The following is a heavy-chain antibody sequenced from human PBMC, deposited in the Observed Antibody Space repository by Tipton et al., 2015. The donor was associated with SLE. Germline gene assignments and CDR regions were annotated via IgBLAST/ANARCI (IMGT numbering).Heavy chain of an antibody. J-gene: IGHJ6*02. Sequence: LRLSCTVSGGSVRSGSYYWSWIRQPPGKGLEWIGYIYHTGSTYSNPSLKSRVTISEDRSKNQFSLKLSSVTAADTAVYYCARAKRDDYYYYGMDVWGQGTTVTVSS. D-gene: IGHD3-16*01. V-gene: IGHV4-30-2*01. CDR2: IYHTGST. CDR1: GGSVRSGSYY. CDR3: ARAKRDDYYYYGMDV.